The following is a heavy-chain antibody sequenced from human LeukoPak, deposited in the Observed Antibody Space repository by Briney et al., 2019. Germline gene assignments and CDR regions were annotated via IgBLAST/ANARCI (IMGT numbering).Heavy chain of an antibody. D-gene: IGHD6-19*01. CDR2: ISSSSSYI. Sequence: PGGSLRLSCAASGFTFSSYSRNWVRQAPGKGLEGVSSISSSSSYIYYADSVKGRFTISRDNAKNSLYLQMNSLRAEDTAVYYCARVLGYSSGWYDYWGQGTLVTVSS. CDR3: ARVLGYSSGWYDY. CDR1: GFTFSSYS. V-gene: IGHV3-21*01. J-gene: IGHJ4*02.